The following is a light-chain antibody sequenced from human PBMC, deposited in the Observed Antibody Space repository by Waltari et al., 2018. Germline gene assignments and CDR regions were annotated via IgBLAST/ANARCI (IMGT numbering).Light chain of an antibody. Sequence: ETVLTQSPATLSLSPGERATLSCRASEDVSIYLGWYQQKPGQAPRLLIYDASKRATGIPARFSGSGSGTDFTLTISSLEPEDFAVYYCQQRTNWPPGYTFGQGTNLQIK. CDR3: QQRTNWPPGYT. CDR1: EDVSIY. CDR2: DAS. J-gene: IGKJ2*01. V-gene: IGKV3-11*01.